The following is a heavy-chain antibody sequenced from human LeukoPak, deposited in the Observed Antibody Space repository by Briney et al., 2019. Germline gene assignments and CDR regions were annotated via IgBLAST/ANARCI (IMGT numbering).Heavy chain of an antibody. D-gene: IGHD1-26*01. CDR2: FEPEDGEP. CDR3: ATADKWEPLDY. V-gene: IGHV1-24*01. Sequence: ASVKVSCKVSGNSLSETSIHWVRQAPGQWLEWMGGFEPEDGEPIFAQRFRGRFSMSEDTSTDTAYMELSSLTLEDTAVYYCATADKWEPLDYWGQGTLVTVSS. CDR1: GNSLSETS. J-gene: IGHJ4*02.